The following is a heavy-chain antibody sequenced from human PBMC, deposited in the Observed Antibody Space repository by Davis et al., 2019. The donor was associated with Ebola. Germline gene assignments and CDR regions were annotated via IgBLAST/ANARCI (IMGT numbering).Heavy chain of an antibody. CDR3: ARGDTVFGVVIPYYYYGMDV. D-gene: IGHD3-3*01. V-gene: IGHV4-31*11. CDR1: GGSFSGYY. Sequence: SETLSLTCAVYGGSFSGYYWSWIRQHPGKGLEWIGYIYYSGSTYYNPSLKSRVTISVDTSKNQFSLKLSSVTAADTAVYYCARGDTVFGVVIPYYYYGMDVWGQGTTVTVSS. CDR2: IYYSGST. J-gene: IGHJ6*02.